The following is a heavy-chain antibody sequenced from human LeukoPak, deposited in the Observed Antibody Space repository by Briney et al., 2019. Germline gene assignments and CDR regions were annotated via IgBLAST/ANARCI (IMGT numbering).Heavy chain of an antibody. Sequence: GGSLRLSCVASGFTFSTYAIHWVRQAPGKGLEWVAVESKDGNTKYYADSVKGRFTISRDNSKNTLYLQMNSLRAEDTSVYYCARGIQPPKYYGSGSDTFDIWGQGTMVTVSS. J-gene: IGHJ3*02. CDR2: ESKDGNTK. D-gene: IGHD3-10*01. CDR1: GFTFSTYA. CDR3: ARGIQPPKYYGSGSDTFDI. V-gene: IGHV3-30*04.